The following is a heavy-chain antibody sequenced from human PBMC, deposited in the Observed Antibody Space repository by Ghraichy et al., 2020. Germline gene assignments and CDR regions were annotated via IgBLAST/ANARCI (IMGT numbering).Heavy chain of an antibody. CDR1: SGSISGDHW. CDR2: IHHSGSA. V-gene: IGHV4-4*02. CDR3: ARVFGARRYWYFDL. D-gene: IGHD3-16*01. J-gene: IGHJ2*01. Sequence: GSLRLSCAVSSGSISGDHWWSWVRQSPGKGLEWIGDIHHSGSANYNPSLRSRVTISVDKSTNQFSLKLSSVTAADTAVYYCARVFGARRYWYFDLWGRGTLVTVSS.